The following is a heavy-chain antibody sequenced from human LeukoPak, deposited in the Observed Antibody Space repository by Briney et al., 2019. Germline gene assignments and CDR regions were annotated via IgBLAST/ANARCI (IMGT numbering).Heavy chain of an antibody. CDR1: GYYFTNYW. CDR3: ARHITTSSTSSHFDS. V-gene: IGHV5-51*01. CDR2: IYPGENNI. J-gene: IGHJ4*02. D-gene: IGHD6-6*01. Sequence: GESLKISCKGSGYYFTNYWMARGRQMPGKGLEYMGFIYPGENNIRYSPPFQGQVTISADKSINTAYLQWNSLKASDTAMYYCARHITTSSTSSHFDSWGQGTLVTVSS.